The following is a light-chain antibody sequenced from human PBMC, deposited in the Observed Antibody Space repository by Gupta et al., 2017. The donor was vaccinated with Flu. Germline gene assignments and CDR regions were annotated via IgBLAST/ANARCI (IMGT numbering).Light chain of an antibody. J-gene: IGLJ3*02. CDR1: ASNIGRSF. Sequence: QSFLTQPPSVSAAPGQKVTISCSGGASNIGRSFVSWYQHLPGSAPKLIIYDNVKRPSGIPDRFSGSKSGTSATLTITGLRTGDEANYYSGSWETSLRARVFGGGTKLTVL. V-gene: IGLV1-51*01. CDR3: GSWETSLRARV. CDR2: DNV.